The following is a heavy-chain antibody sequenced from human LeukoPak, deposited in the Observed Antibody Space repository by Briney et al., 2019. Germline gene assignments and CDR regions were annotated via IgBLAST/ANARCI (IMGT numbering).Heavy chain of an antibody. V-gene: IGHV4-59*12. Sequence: SETLSLTCTVSGGSISSYYWSWIRQPPGKGLEWIGYIYYSGSTNYNPSLKSRVTISVDTSKNQFSLKLSSVTASDTAMYYCARRGIAVRRASFDYWGQGTLVTVSS. CDR3: ARRGIAVRRASFDY. CDR2: IYYSGST. D-gene: IGHD6-19*01. CDR1: GGSISSYY. J-gene: IGHJ4*02.